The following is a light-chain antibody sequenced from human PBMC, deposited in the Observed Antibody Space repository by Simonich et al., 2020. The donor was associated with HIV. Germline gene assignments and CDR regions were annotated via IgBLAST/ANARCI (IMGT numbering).Light chain of an antibody. V-gene: IGKV3-11*01. CDR2: DAS. CDR3: QQRSNWPPYT. Sequence: EIVLTQSPATLSFSPGERATLSCRASQSVRSYLAWYQQKPGQAPRLLIYDASNRATGIPARFSGSGSGTDFTLTISSLEPEDFAVYYCQQRSNWPPYTFGQGTKLEIK. J-gene: IGKJ2*01. CDR1: QSVRSY.